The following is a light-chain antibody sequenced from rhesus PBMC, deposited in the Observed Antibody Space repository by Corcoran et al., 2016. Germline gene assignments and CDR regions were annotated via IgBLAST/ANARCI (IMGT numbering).Light chain of an antibody. CDR3: QQYNKWNT. CDR1: QSVSSY. CDR2: GAS. J-gene: IGKJ3*01. Sequence: EIVMTQSPATLSLSPGERATLSCRASQSVSSYVAWYQQKPEQAPRLLICGASSRATGIPDGFSGSGCGTDFTLIISSLEPEDVGFYYCQQYNKWNTFGPGTKLDIK. V-gene: IGKV3S9*01.